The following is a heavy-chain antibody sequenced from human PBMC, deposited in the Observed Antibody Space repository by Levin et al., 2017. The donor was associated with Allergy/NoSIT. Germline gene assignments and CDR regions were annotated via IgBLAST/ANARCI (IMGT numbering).Heavy chain of an antibody. CDR3: ARGVGQQLVLDY. Sequence: GGSLRLSCKASGYTFTSYDINWVRQATGQGLEWMGWMNPNSGNTGYAQKFQGRVTMTRNTSISTAYMELSSLRSEDTAVYYCARGVGQQLVLDYWGQGTLVTVSS. CDR2: MNPNSGNT. J-gene: IGHJ4*02. D-gene: IGHD6-13*01. V-gene: IGHV1-8*01. CDR1: GYTFTSYD.